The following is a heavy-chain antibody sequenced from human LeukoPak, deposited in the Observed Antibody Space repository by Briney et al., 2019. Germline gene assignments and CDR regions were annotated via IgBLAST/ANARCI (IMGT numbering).Heavy chain of an antibody. CDR3: ARGSSSSPTVFDY. D-gene: IGHD6-6*01. CDR1: GGSIGSSTYY. CDR2: IYYDGNT. J-gene: IGHJ4*02. Sequence: SETLSLTCTVSGGSIGSSTYYWGWLRQPPGKGLEWIGNIYYDGNTYYNPSLRSRVTISVDMSKNQFSLKLSSVTAADTAVYYCARGSSSSPTVFDYWGRGTPVTVSS. V-gene: IGHV4-39*07.